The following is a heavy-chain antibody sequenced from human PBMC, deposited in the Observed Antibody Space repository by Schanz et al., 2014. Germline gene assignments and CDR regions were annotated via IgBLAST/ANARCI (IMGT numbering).Heavy chain of an antibody. CDR2: ISGFGTGA. CDR3: AKIRYDSSGYYLPYYGMDV. J-gene: IGHJ6*02. CDR1: GFSFSNYA. D-gene: IGHD3-22*01. Sequence: EEQLLESGGALVQPGGSLRLSCAASGFSFSNYALVWVRQPPGKGLEWISGISGFGTGAYYADSVKGRFSISRDNSKNTLYLQMDSLRAEDTAVYYCAKIRYDSSGYYLPYYGMDVWGQGTTVTVSS. V-gene: IGHV3-23*01.